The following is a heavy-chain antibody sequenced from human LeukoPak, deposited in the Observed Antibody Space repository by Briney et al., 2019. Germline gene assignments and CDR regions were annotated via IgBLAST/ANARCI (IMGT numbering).Heavy chain of an antibody. D-gene: IGHD3-22*01. CDR2: MNPNSGNT. CDR3: ARQDYYDSTYFDY. J-gene: IGHJ4*02. Sequence: ASVKVSCKASGYTFTSYDINWVRQATGQGLEWMGWMNPNSGNTGYAQKLQGRVTMTTDTSTSTAYMELRSLRSDDTAVYYCARQDYYDSTYFDYWGQGTLVTVSS. CDR1: GYTFTSYD. V-gene: IGHV1-8*01.